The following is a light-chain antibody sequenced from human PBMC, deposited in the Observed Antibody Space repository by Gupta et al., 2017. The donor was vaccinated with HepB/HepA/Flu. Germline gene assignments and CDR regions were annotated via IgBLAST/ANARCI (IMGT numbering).Light chain of an antibody. V-gene: IGLV2-14*03. CDR1: SSDPGGFYY. Sequence: QSALTQPASVSGSPGQSITISCTGISSDPGGFYYVSWYQQLPGTAPKFIIYDVTYRPAGVAHRFSGSRSGNTASLTISGVQADDEGYYYCRSYAGTNTVMFGGGTKLTVL. CDR3: RSYAGTNTVM. J-gene: IGLJ3*02. CDR2: DVT.